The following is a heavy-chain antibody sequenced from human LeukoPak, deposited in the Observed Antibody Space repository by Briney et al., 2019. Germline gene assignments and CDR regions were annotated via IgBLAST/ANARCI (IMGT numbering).Heavy chain of an antibody. CDR3: ARHRTNFDY. V-gene: IGHV3-48*02. CDR1: GFTFSTYS. J-gene: IGHJ4*02. CDR2: ISSAITTV. Sequence: TGGSLRLSCAASGFTFSTYSMNWVRQAPGKGLEWVSYISSAITTVYYADSVKGRFTISRDNAKNSLYLQMNSLTDEDTAVYYCARHRTNFDYWGQGTLVTVSS.